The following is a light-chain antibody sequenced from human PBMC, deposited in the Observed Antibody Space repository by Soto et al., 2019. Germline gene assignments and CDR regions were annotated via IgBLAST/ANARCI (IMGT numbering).Light chain of an antibody. CDR1: QSISSS. J-gene: IGKJ2*01. CDR3: QHSHSTPYT. Sequence: DIQMTQSPSSLSASVGDRVTINCRASQSISSSLNWYQQKPGKAPKLLIYAASSLQSGVPSRFSGSGSGTDFTLTISSLQPEDFATYFCQHSHSTPYTFGHGTKLEI. CDR2: AAS. V-gene: IGKV1-39*01.